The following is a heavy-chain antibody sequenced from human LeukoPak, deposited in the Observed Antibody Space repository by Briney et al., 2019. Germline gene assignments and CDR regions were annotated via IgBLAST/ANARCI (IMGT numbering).Heavy chain of an antibody. J-gene: IGHJ6*03. CDR3: ARGRGDRGFYYYYVDV. D-gene: IGHD2-21*02. V-gene: IGHV4-59*01. Sequence: SSETLSLTRSVSVDSISTYYWSWFRQPPGMGLEWIGYLSYSGTANYNPSLKSRVTISEDTSKKRFSLNLNSVTAADTAMYFCARGRGDRGFYYYYVDVWGKGTTVTVSS. CDR1: VDSISTYY. CDR2: LSYSGTA.